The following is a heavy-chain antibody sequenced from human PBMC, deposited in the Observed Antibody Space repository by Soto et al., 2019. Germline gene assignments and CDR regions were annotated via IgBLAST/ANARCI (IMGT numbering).Heavy chain of an antibody. D-gene: IGHD3-3*01. CDR1: GGSMSSYY. Sequence: PSETLSLTCTVSGGSMSSYYWTWIRQSAGKGLEWIGRIYSSGGTHYNPSLKSRVTISLDTSKNQFSLRLNSVTAADTAVYYCARGQRFSDSFDPWGQGTLVTVSS. CDR2: IYSSGGT. V-gene: IGHV4-4*07. J-gene: IGHJ5*02. CDR3: ARGQRFSDSFDP.